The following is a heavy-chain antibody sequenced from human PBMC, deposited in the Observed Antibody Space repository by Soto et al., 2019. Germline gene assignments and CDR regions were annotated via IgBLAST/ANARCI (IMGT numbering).Heavy chain of an antibody. D-gene: IGHD1-26*01. V-gene: IGHV4-30-4*01. J-gene: IGHJ4*02. CDR3: ARQYSGSYVRG. Sequence: QVQLQESGPGLVKPSQTLSLTCTVSGGSISSGDYYWSWIRQPPGKGLEWIGYIFYSGTTYYNPSLKRRVTISLDTSKTQFSLKLNSGTAADTAVHYCARQYSGSYVRGWGQGTLVTVSS. CDR1: GGSISSGDYY. CDR2: IFYSGTT.